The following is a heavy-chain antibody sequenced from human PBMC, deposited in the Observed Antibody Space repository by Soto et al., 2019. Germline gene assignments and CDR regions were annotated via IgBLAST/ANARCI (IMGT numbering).Heavy chain of an antibody. CDR3: AVEADYLNWFDP. J-gene: IGHJ5*02. D-gene: IGHD4-17*01. V-gene: IGHV3-48*01. CDR1: GFTFSSYS. Sequence: EVQLVESGGGLVQPGGSLRLSCAASGFTFSSYSMNWVRQAPGKGLEWVSYISSSSSTIYYADSVKGRFTISRDNAKNSLDLQMNSLRAEDTAVYYCAVEADYLNWFDPWGQGTLVTVSS. CDR2: ISSSSSTI.